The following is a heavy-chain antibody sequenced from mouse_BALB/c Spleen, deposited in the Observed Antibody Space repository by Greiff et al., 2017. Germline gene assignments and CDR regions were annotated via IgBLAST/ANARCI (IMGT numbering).Heavy chain of an antibody. CDR1: EYEFPSHD. V-gene: IGHV5-2*01. D-gene: IGHD2-1*01. CDR2: INSDGGST. J-gene: IGHJ1*01. Sequence: EVKVVESGGGLVQPGESLKLSCESNEYEFPSHDMSWVRKTPEKRLELVAVINSDGGSTYYPDTMERRFIISRANTKKTLYLQMSSLRSEDTAVYYCGGQYGNYGYFDVWGAGTTVTVSA. CDR3: GGQYGNYGYFDV.